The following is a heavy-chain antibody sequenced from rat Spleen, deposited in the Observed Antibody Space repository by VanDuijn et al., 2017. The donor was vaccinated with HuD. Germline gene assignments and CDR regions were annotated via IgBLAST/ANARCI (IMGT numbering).Heavy chain of an antibody. V-gene: IGHV5S10*01. CDR2: IIYDGGRT. Sequence: EVQLVESDGGLVQPGRSLKLSCAASGFTFSDYNMAWVRQAPRKGLEWVATIIYDGGRTYYRDSVKGRFTISRDNAKNTLYLQMDSLRSEDTATYYCARRHYGYTDYFDYWGQGVMVTVSS. J-gene: IGHJ2*01. D-gene: IGHD1-9*01. CDR1: GFTFSDYN. CDR3: ARRHYGYTDYFDY.